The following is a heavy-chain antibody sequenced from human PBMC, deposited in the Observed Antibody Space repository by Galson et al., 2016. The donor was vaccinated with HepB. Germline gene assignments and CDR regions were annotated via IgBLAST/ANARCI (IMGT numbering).Heavy chain of an antibody. D-gene: IGHD5-18*01. CDR2: ITSGGTT. Sequence: SLRLSCAASGFSFSSYAMSWVRQAPGKGLEWVSGITSGGTTYYADSVKGSFTISRDNSKNILYLQMKSLRDEDTAVYYCAKRPYSYGWHYGMDVWGQGTTVTVSS. CDR1: GFSFSSYA. CDR3: AKRPYSYGWHYGMDV. J-gene: IGHJ6*02. V-gene: IGHV3-23*01.